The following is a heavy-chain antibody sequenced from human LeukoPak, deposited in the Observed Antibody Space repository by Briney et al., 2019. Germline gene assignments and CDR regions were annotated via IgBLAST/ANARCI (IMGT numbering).Heavy chain of an antibody. Sequence: RTGGSLRLSCAASGFTFSSSAMHWVRQAPGKGLESVTTVAFDGTNIHYIDSVKGRFTISRDNSKNTLYLEMNSLRTEDTAVYYCVRDARGSLDYWGQGTLVTVSP. CDR2: VAFDGTNI. J-gene: IGHJ4*02. CDR1: GFTFSSSA. CDR3: VRDARGSLDY. V-gene: IGHV3-30-3*01.